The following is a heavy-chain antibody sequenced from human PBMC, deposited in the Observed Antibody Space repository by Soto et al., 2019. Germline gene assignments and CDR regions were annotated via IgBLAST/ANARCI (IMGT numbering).Heavy chain of an antibody. CDR2: ISAYNGNT. D-gene: IGHD3-22*01. CDR3: ARAYDSSGYYYSEYYYYGMHV. V-gene: IGHV1-18*01. J-gene: IGHJ6*02. CDR1: GYTFTSYG. Sequence: ASVKVSCKASGYTFTSYGISWVRQAPGQGLEWMGWISAYNGNTNYAQKLQGRVTMTTDTSTSTAYMELRSLRSDDTAVYYCARAYDSSGYYYSEYYYYGMHVWGQGTTVTVSS.